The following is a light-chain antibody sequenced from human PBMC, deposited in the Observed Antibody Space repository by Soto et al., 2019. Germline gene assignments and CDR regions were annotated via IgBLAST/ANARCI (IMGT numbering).Light chain of an antibody. V-gene: IGKV3-15*01. Sequence: EIVMTQSAASLSVSPGDGATLSCRASQTVASNLAWYQQKPGQGPRLLIHGASTRAAGVPARFSGSGSGTDFTLTISSRQSEDFAVYYCQQYHNWPPQYTFGQGTKLQIK. CDR2: GAS. CDR1: QTVASN. CDR3: QQYHNWPPQYT. J-gene: IGKJ2*01.